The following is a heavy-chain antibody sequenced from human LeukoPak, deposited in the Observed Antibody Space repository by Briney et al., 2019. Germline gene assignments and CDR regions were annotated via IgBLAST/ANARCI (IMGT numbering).Heavy chain of an antibody. V-gene: IGHV3-30*18. CDR1: GFTFSRSA. CDR2: ISHDGSNT. CDR3: AKHDGGYYYDKFHFAY. Sequence: GRSLRLSCAASGFTFSRSAVHWVRQAPGKGLEWVAVISHDGSNTDYTDSVKGRFTISRDNSKNTLYLQMNSLRAEDTAVFYCAKHDGGYYYDKFHFAYWGQGTLVTVSS. D-gene: IGHD3-22*01. J-gene: IGHJ4*02.